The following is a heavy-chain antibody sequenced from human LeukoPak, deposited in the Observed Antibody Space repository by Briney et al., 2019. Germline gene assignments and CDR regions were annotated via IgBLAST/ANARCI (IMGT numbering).Heavy chain of an antibody. CDR2: INQDGGVQ. Sequence: GGSLRLSCAASGFTFSSYWMSWVRQVPGKGLEWVANINQDGGVQQYVDSVKGRFTISRDNAKNSLYLHLNSLRAEDTAVYYCTRLQRDRPDVYWGQGTLVTVPS. CDR3: TRLQRDRPDVY. CDR1: GFTFSSYW. D-gene: IGHD1-14*01. J-gene: IGHJ4*02. V-gene: IGHV3-7*01.